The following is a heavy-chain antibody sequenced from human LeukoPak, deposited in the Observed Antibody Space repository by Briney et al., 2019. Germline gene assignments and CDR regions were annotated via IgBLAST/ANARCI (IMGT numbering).Heavy chain of an antibody. J-gene: IGHJ3*02. CDR2: IIPILGIA. CDR3: ARRAALDAFDI. Sequence: ASVKVSCKASGGTFSSYAISWVRQAPGQGLEWMGRIIPILGIANYAQKFQGRVTITADKSTSTAYMELSSLRSEDTAVYCCARRAALDAFDIWGQGTMVTVSS. CDR1: GGTFSSYA. V-gene: IGHV1-69*04. D-gene: IGHD2-15*01.